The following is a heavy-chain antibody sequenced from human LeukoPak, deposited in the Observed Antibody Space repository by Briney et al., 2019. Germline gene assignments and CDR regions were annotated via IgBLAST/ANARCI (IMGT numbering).Heavy chain of an antibody. CDR3: ARADTGRRAIVGGTDDH. J-gene: IGHJ5*02. CDR1: GFTVSSNY. D-gene: IGHD1-26*01. CDR2: INQDGGAV. Sequence: PGRSLRLSCAASGFTVSSNYMSWVRQAPGKGLEWVANINQDGGAVYYVDSVKGRFTISRDNAENSLFLQMDSLRVEDTAVYYCARADTGRRAIVGGTDDHLGQGTLVTVSS. V-gene: IGHV3-7*03.